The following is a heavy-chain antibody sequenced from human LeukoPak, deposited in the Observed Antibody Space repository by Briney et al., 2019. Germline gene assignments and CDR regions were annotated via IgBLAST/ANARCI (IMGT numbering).Heavy chain of an antibody. CDR3: ARGVSIFGVVTYYYYMDV. J-gene: IGHJ6*03. CDR1: GGSFSGYY. V-gene: IGHV4-34*01. Sequence: SETLSLTCAVYGGSFSGYYWSWIRQPPGKGPEWIGEINHSGSTNYNPSLKSRVTISVDTSKNQFSLKLSSVTAADTAVYYCARGVSIFGVVTYYYYMDVWGKGTTVTVSS. D-gene: IGHD3-3*01. CDR2: INHSGST.